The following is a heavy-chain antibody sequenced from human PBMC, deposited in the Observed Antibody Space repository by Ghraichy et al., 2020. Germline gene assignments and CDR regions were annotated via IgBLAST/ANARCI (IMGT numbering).Heavy chain of an antibody. CDR1: GFTFSSYA. D-gene: IGHD3-9*01. CDR3: AKDTIYPVFDY. J-gene: IGHJ4*02. CDR2: ISGSGGST. V-gene: IGHV3-23*01. Sequence: GESLNISCAASGFTFSSYAMSWVRQAPGKGLEWVSAISGSGGSTYYADSVKGRFTISRDNSKNTLYLQMNSLRAEDTAVYYCAKDTIYPVFDYWGQGTLVTVSS.